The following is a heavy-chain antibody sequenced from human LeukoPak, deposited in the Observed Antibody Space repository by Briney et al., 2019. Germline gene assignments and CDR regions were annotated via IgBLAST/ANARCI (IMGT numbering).Heavy chain of an antibody. Sequence: GGSLRLSCAGSGFIFSNAWMNWVRQGPGKGLEWVGRIKSWPDGGTIDYAAPVKGRFTISRDDSRNTVYLQMNSLNSEDTAMYYCATGGYDLDYWGHGTLVTVSS. CDR3: ATGGYDLDY. D-gene: IGHD1-14*01. J-gene: IGHJ4*01. CDR2: IKSWPDGGTI. CDR1: GFIFSNAW. V-gene: IGHV3-15*07.